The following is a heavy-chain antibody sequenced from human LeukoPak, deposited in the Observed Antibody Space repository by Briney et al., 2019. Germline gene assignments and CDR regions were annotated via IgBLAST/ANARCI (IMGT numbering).Heavy chain of an antibody. Sequence: GGSLRLSCTASGFTFGDYAMSWVRQAPGKGLEWVSYISSSGSTIYYADSVKGRFTISRDNAKNSLYLQMNSLRAEDTAVYYCARDVLPAASLDYWGQGTQVTVSS. J-gene: IGHJ4*02. D-gene: IGHD2-2*01. CDR1: GFTFGDYA. V-gene: IGHV3-11*04. CDR2: ISSSGSTI. CDR3: ARDVLPAASLDY.